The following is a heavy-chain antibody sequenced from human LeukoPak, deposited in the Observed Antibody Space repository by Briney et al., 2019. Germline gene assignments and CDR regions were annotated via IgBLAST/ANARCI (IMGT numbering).Heavy chain of an antibody. D-gene: IGHD1-26*01. V-gene: IGHV4-39*07. CDR1: GGSISSSSYY. CDR3: ARSPTGTRIVGATDYWYFDL. CDR2: IYYSGST. J-gene: IGHJ2*01. Sequence: SETLSLTCTVSGGSISSSSYYWGWIRQPPGKGLEWIGSIYYSGSTYYNPSLKSRVTISVDTSKNQFSLKLSSVTAADTAVYYCARSPTGTRIVGATDYWYFDLWGRGTLVTVSS.